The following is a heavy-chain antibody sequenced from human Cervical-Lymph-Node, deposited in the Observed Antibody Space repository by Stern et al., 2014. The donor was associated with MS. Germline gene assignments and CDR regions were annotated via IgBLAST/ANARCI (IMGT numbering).Heavy chain of an antibody. CDR2: INPSGGST. Sequence: QVQLVQSGAEAKKPGASVKVCCKASGYTLTSYYIHWVRQAPGQGLEWMGMINPSGGSTTYALKFQGRVTMTTDTSMSTVYMDLSSLRSEDTGVFYCARGPPIVVEVPAAVAGFWGQGTLVTVSS. CDR1: GYTLTSYY. V-gene: IGHV1-46*01. D-gene: IGHD2-2*01. CDR3: ARGPPIVVEVPAAVAGF. J-gene: IGHJ4*02.